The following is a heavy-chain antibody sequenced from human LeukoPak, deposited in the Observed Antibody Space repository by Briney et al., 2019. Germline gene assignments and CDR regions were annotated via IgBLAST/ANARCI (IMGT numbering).Heavy chain of an antibody. V-gene: IGHV4-59*01. Sequence: PSETLSLTCTVSGGSISSYYWSWIRQPPGKGLEWIGYIYYSGSTNYHPSLKSRVTISVDTSKNQFSLKLSSVTAADTAVYYCARSYSSSSGGFDYWGQGTLVTVSS. J-gene: IGHJ4*02. CDR3: ARSYSSSSGGFDY. CDR1: GGSISSYY. D-gene: IGHD6-6*01. CDR2: IYYSGST.